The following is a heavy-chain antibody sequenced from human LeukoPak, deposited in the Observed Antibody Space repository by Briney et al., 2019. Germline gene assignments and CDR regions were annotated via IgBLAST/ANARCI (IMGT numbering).Heavy chain of an antibody. D-gene: IGHD4-17*01. CDR2: IWYDGSNK. Sequence: SGGSLTLSCAASGFAFRNYGVHWVRRARVKALEWVAAIWYDGSNKYYGDSVKGRFTISRDNSKNTLYLQMNRLRAEDTAAYYCARAGCGDPHFDFWGQGTLVTVSS. J-gene: IGHJ4*02. CDR1: GFAFRNYG. V-gene: IGHV3-33*01. CDR3: ARAGCGDPHFDF.